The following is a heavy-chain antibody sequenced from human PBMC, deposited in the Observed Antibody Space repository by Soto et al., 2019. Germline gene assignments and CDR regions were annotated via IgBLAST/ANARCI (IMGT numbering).Heavy chain of an antibody. Sequence: SGPTLVNPTQTITLTCTFSGFSLSTSGMCVSWIRQPPGKALEWLALIDWDDDKYYSTSLKTRLTISKDTSKNQVVLTMTNMDPVDTATYYCARILSYYDSSGYYRDLPGYYYGMDVWGQGTTVTVSS. D-gene: IGHD3-22*01. CDR2: IDWDDDK. CDR3: ARILSYYDSSGYYRDLPGYYYGMDV. CDR1: GFSLSTSGMC. J-gene: IGHJ6*02. V-gene: IGHV2-70*01.